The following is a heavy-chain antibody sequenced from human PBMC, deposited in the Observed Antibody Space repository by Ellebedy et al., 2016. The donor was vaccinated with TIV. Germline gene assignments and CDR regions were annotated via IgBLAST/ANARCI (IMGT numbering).Heavy chain of an antibody. J-gene: IGHJ3*01. CDR1: GFTFNDYW. CDR2: INSDGTYT. V-gene: IGHV3-74*01. Sequence: GESLKTSCAASGFTFNDYWMHWVRQAPGKGLVWVSRINSDGTYTSHADSVKGRFSISRDNAKNTLFLQMDSLRVEDQALYYCVRDARTHGFDVWGQGTAVTVSS. CDR3: VRDARTHGFDV.